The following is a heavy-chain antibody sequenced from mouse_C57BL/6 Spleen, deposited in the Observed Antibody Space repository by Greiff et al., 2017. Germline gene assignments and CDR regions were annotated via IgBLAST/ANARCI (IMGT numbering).Heavy chain of an antibody. Sequence: EVQVVESGGGLVKPGGSLKLSCAASGFTFSSYTMSWVRQTPEKRLEWVATISGGGGNTYYPDSVKGRFTISRDNAKNTLYLQMISLRSEDTALYYCARHYYGTGDYWGQGTTLTVSS. V-gene: IGHV5-9*01. CDR2: ISGGGGNT. CDR3: ARHYYGTGDY. J-gene: IGHJ2*01. CDR1: GFTFSSYT. D-gene: IGHD1-1*01.